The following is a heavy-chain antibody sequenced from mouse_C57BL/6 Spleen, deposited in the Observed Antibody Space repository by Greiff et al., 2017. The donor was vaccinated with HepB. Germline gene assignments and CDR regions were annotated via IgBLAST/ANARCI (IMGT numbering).Heavy chain of an antibody. CDR2: IYPGGGYT. Sequence: QVQLQQSGAELVRPGTSVKMSCKASGYTFTNYWIGWAKQRPGHGLEWIGDIYPGGGYTNYNEKFKGKATLTADKSSSTAYMQFSSLTSEDSAIYYCARVGTTVVEGYYFDYWGQGTTLTVSS. D-gene: IGHD1-1*01. CDR3: ARVGTTVVEGYYFDY. V-gene: IGHV1-63*01. J-gene: IGHJ2*01. CDR1: GYTFTNYW.